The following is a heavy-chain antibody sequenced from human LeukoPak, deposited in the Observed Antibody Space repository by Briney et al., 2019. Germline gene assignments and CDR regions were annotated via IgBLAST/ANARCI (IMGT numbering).Heavy chain of an antibody. Sequence: GGSLRLSCAASGFTFSSYTMNWVRQVPGKGLEWVSAMTGGVSNVLYRDSVKGRFTISRDNSKNTLYLQMNSLRVEDTAVYYCAKDRVPDGVWEIDYWGQGTLVIVSS. CDR3: AKDRVPDGVWEIDY. J-gene: IGHJ4*02. CDR1: GFTFSSYT. V-gene: IGHV3-23*02. CDR2: MTGGVSNV. D-gene: IGHD1-14*01.